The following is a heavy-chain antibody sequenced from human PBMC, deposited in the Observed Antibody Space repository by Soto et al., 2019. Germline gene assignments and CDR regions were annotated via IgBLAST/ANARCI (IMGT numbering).Heavy chain of an antibody. CDR2: IGGGGSSP. Sequence: EGQLLESGGGLVQPGGSLRLSCAASGFTFSTYTMSWVRQAPGKGLEWVSVIGGGGSSPSYVDSVQGRFTISRDNYKKTLFLQMNSLRAQDTAMYYCAKARCSTTNCYVPDYWGQGTLVTVSS. D-gene: IGHD2-2*01. J-gene: IGHJ4*02. CDR1: GFTFSTYT. CDR3: AKARCSTTNCYVPDY. V-gene: IGHV3-23*01.